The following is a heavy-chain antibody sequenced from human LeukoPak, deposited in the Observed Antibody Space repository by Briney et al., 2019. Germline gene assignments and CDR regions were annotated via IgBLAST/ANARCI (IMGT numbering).Heavy chain of an antibody. D-gene: IGHD3-10*01. CDR2: INTDGSIT. Sequence: GGSLRLSCAASGFTFSDYWIHWVRQAPGKGLVWVSRINTDGSITNYADSVKGRFSISRDNARNTLYLQMSSLRAEDTAVYYCARDRGPRTGFMVREAYDYWGQGTLVTVSS. V-gene: IGHV3-74*01. J-gene: IGHJ4*02. CDR1: GFTFSDYW. CDR3: ARDRGPRTGFMVREAYDY.